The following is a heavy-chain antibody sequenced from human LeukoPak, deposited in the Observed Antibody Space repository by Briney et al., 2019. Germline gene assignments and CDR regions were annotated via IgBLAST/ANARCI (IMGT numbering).Heavy chain of an antibody. Sequence: GGSLRLSCEASGFPFTTLWMNWVRQPPGKGLEWVAKIQQDGSGEQYVGSVKGRFTISRDNAKNSLYLQMNSLRVEDTGVYYCAREDWYRFDPWGQGTLVTVSS. CDR3: AREDWYRFDP. D-gene: IGHD3-9*01. CDR2: IQQDGSGE. V-gene: IGHV3-7*01. J-gene: IGHJ5*02. CDR1: GFPFTTLW.